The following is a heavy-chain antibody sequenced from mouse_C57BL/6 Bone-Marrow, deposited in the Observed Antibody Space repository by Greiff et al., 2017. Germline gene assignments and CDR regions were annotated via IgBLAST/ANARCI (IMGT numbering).Heavy chain of an antibody. J-gene: IGHJ3*01. D-gene: IGHD1-1*01. Sequence: QVQLKQSGAELARPGASVKLSCKASGYTFTSYGISWVKQRTGQGLEWIGEIYPRSGNTYYNEKFKGKATLTADKSSSTAYMELRSLTSEDSAVYFCERRATVVATRAWFAYWGQGTLVTVSA. CDR3: ERRATVVATRAWFAY. CDR1: GYTFTSYG. CDR2: IYPRSGNT. V-gene: IGHV1-81*01.